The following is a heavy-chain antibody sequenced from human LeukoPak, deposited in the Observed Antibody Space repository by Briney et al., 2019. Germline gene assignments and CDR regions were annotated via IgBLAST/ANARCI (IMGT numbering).Heavy chain of an antibody. V-gene: IGHV1-69*05. D-gene: IGHD4-23*01. CDR3: ARPPFDYGGNSYCYYYMDV. CDR1: GGTFSSYA. CDR2: IIPIFGTA. Sequence: HGASVKVSCKASGGTFSSYAISWVRQAPGQGLEWMGGIIPIFGTANYAQKFQGRVTITTDESTSTAYMELSSLRSEDTAVYYCARPPFDYGGNSYCYYYMDVWGKGTTVTVSS. J-gene: IGHJ6*03.